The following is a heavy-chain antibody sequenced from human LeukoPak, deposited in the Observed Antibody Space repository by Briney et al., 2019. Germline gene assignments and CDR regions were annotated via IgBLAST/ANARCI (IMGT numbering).Heavy chain of an antibody. Sequence: ASVKVSCKASGGTFSSYAISWVRQAPGQGLEWMGGIIPIFGTANYAQKFRGRVTITTDESTSTAYMELSSLRSEDTAVYYCGDLGSAGTDHWGQGTLVTVSS. CDR3: GDLGSAGTDH. J-gene: IGHJ4*02. CDR2: IIPIFGTA. V-gene: IGHV1-69*05. CDR1: GGTFSSYA. D-gene: IGHD3-10*01.